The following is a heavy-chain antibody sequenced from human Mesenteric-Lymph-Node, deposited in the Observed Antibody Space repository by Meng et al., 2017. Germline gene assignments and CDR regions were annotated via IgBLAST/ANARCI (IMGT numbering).Heavy chain of an antibody. D-gene: IGHD3-10*01. J-gene: IGHJ5*02. V-gene: IGHV3-23*01. Sequence: LTGAASGFILSSNGMHWVRQAPGKGLEWVSAISGSGGSTYYADSVKGRFTISRDNSKNTLYLQMNSLRAEDTAVYYCARRLNYGSGSYRWFDPWGQGTLVTVSS. CDR2: ISGSGGST. CDR3: ARRLNYGSGSYRWFDP. CDR1: GFILSSNG.